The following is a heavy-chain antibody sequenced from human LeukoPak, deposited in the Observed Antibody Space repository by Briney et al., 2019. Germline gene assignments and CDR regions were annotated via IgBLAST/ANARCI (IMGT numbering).Heavy chain of an antibody. Sequence: GAPRLPCRALGFPLPSLGLDRVRPAPGKGAGGGGGISFDGSNKYYADSVKGRFTISRDNSKNTLYLQMNSLRAEDTAVYYCAKDDLGYCSGGSCYLDYWGQGTLVTVSS. V-gene: IGHV3-30*18. CDR2: ISFDGSNK. J-gene: IGHJ4*02. D-gene: IGHD2-15*01. CDR3: AKDDLGYCSGGSCYLDY. CDR1: GFPLPSLG.